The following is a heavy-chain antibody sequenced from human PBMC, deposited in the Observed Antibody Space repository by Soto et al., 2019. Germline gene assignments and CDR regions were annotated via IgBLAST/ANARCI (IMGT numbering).Heavy chain of an antibody. V-gene: IGHV1-3*01. Sequence: ASVKVSCKASGYTFTSCAMHWVRQAPGQRLEWKGWINAGNGNTKYSQKCQGRVTITRDTSASTAYMELSSLRSEDTAVYYCARDLVPVTYXDILTGYYSYYYYGMDVWGQGTTVTVSS. D-gene: IGHD3-9*01. J-gene: IGHJ6*02. CDR1: GYTFTSCA. CDR2: INAGNGNT. CDR3: ARDLVPVTYXDILTGYYSYYYYGMDV.